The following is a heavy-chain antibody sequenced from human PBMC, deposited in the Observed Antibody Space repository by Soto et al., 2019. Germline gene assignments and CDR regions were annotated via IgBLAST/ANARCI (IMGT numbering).Heavy chain of an antibody. Sequence: ASVKVSCKAPGYTFTSYYMHWVRQAPGQGLEWMGIINPSGGSTSYAQKFQGRVTMTRDTSTSTVYMELSSLRSEDTAVYYCARGHKEYYDILTGYYSGLVYYGMDVWGQGTTVTVSS. CDR2: INPSGGST. CDR3: ARGHKEYYDILTGYYSGLVYYGMDV. D-gene: IGHD3-9*01. V-gene: IGHV1-46*01. J-gene: IGHJ6*02. CDR1: GYTFTSYY.